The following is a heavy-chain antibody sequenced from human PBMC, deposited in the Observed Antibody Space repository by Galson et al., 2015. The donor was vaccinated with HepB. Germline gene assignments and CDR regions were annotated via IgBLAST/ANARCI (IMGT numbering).Heavy chain of an antibody. J-gene: IGHJ6*02. D-gene: IGHD6-19*01. V-gene: IGHV3-30*18. CDR1: GFTLSDYG. CDR3: TNVFGSGCEHYPFYGMDV. CDR2: ISPDGSDK. Sequence: SLRLSCAASGFTLSDYGMHWVRQAPGKVLEWVAVISPDGSDKNYADSVKGRFTISRDNSKDTLYLQMNSLRTEDTAIYYCTNVFGSGCEHYPFYGMDVWGQGTTVSVSS.